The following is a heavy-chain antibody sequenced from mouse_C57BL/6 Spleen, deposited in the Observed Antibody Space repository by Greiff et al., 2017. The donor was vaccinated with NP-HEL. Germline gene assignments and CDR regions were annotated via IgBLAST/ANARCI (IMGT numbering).Heavy chain of an antibody. Sequence: QVQLKQPGAELVRPGSSVKLSCKASGYTFTSYWMDWVKQRPGQGLEWIGNIYPSDSETHYNQKFKDKATLTVDKSSSTAYMQLSSLTSEDSAVYYCARYLPSYFGYWGQGTTLTVSS. CDR2: IYPSDSET. D-gene: IGHD2-1*01. V-gene: IGHV1-61*01. CDR3: ARYLPSYFGY. J-gene: IGHJ2*01. CDR1: GYTFTSYW.